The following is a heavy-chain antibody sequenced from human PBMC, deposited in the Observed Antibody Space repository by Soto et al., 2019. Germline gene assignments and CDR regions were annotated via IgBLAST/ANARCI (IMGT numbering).Heavy chain of an antibody. CDR1: GGSLSDYY. CDR3: ARGGIAARKGRWFDP. V-gene: IGHV4-59*01. J-gene: IGHJ5*02. Sequence: PSETLSLTCTVSGGSLSDYYWTWIRQPPGKGLEWIGYIHYSGSTNYNPSLKSLVTISVDTSKNQFSLKLRSVTAADTAMYHCARGGIAARKGRWFDPWGQGAPVTVSS. CDR2: IHYSGST. D-gene: IGHD6-6*01.